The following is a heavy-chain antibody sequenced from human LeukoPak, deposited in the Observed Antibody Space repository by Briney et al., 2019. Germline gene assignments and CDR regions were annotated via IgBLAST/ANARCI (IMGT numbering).Heavy chain of an antibody. CDR3: AKDPSGCSSTSCWADY. CDR2: ISYDGSNK. CDR1: GFTFSSYG. V-gene: IGHV3-30*18. Sequence: PGRSLRLSCAASGFTFSSYGMHWVRQPPGKGLEWVAVISYDGSNKYYADSVKGRFTISRDNSKNTMYLQMNSLRAEDTAVYYCAKDPSGCSSTSCWADYWGQGTLVTVSS. J-gene: IGHJ4*02. D-gene: IGHD2-2*01.